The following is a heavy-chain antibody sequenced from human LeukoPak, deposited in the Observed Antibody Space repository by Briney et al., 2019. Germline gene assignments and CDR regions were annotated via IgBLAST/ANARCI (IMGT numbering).Heavy chain of an antibody. Sequence: PSETLSLTCAVYGGSFSGYYWSWIRQPPGKGLEWIGYIYYSGSTNYNPSLKSRVTISVDTSKNQFSLKLSSVPAADTAVYYCARVYGDGYTSYGMDVGGQGTTVPVS. CDR2: IYYSGST. V-gene: IGHV4-59*01. D-gene: IGHD5-12*01. CDR1: GGSFSGYY. CDR3: ARVYGDGYTSYGMDV. J-gene: IGHJ6*02.